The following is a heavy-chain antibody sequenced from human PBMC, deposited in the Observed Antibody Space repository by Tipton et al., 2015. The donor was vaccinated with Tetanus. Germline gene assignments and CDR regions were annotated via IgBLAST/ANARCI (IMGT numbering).Heavy chain of an antibody. CDR2: IYYTGNT. CDR3: VRANYEFPKNGPFDY. J-gene: IGHJ4*02. CDR1: GGSISSGGYY. Sequence: PGLVKPSQTLSLTCSVSGGSISSGGYYWSWIRQHPGKGLEWLGYIYYTGNTYYNPSLKSRLTISLDTSKNQFSLRLTSVTAADTAVYYCVRANYEFPKNGPFDYWGPGSLVIVSS. V-gene: IGHV4-31*03. D-gene: IGHD3-3*01.